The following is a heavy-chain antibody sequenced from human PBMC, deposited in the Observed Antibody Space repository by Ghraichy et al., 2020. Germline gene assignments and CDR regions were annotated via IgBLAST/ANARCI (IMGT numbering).Heavy chain of an antibody. V-gene: IGHV3-49*04. J-gene: IGHJ4*02. CDR3: TASYDSSGYYYQYIDY. D-gene: IGHD3-22*01. CDR1: GFTFADYA. Sequence: GGSLRLSCTASGFTFADYAMTWVRQAPGKGLEWVGFIRSKAFGGTTEYAASVKGRFTISRDGSKNIAYLQMNSLKTEDTAVYYCTASYDSSGYYYQYIDYWGQGTLVTVSS. CDR2: IRSKAFGGTT.